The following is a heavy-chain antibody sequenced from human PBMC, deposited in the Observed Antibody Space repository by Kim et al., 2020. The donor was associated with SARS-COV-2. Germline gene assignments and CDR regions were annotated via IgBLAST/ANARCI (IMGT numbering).Heavy chain of an antibody. D-gene: IGHD6-19*01. CDR3: ARERSGWYHYFDY. V-gene: IGHV4-61*01. CDR2: IYYSGST. J-gene: IGHJ4*02. Sequence: SETLSLTCTVSGGSVSSGSYYWSWIRQPPGKGLEWIGYIYYSGSTNYNPSLKSRVTISVDTSKNQFSLKLSSVTAADTAVYYCARERSGWYHYFDYWGQGTLVTVSS. CDR1: GGSVSSGSYY.